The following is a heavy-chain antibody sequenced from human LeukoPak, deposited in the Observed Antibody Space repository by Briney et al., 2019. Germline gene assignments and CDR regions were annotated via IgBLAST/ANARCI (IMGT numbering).Heavy chain of an antibody. CDR2: INHGGST. J-gene: IGHJ1*01. CDR3: ARYLDYGGNSRVFQH. Sequence: PSETLSLTCAVYGGSLSAYYWTWIRQPPGKGLEWIGEINHGGSTNCNPSLKSRVTISIDTSKNQFSLKLSSVTAADTAFYYCARYLDYGGNSRVFQHWGQGTLVTVSS. V-gene: IGHV4-34*01. CDR1: GGSLSAYY. D-gene: IGHD4-23*01.